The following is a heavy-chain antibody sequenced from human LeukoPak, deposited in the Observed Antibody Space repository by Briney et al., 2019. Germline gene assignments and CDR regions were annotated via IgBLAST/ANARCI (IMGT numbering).Heavy chain of an antibody. V-gene: IGHV3-20*04. J-gene: IGHJ4*02. CDR2: INWNGSNT. D-gene: IGHD5-24*01. CDR3: ARDRGWLQYIDY. CDR1: GFTFSSYA. Sequence: PGGSLRLSCAASGFTFSSYAINWVRQAPGKGLEWVSSINWNGSNTAYADSVKGRFTISRDTAKDSLYLQLNSLRAEDTALYYCARDRGWLQYIDYWGQGTLVTVSS.